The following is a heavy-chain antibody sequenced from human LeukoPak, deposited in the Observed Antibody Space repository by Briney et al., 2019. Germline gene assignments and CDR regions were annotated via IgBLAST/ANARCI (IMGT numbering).Heavy chain of an antibody. J-gene: IGHJ4*02. CDR3: VTMVNDY. Sequence: GGTLRLSCAASGFTFSNHGMNWVRQAPGKGLEWVSSISSSSSYIYYADSVKGRFTISRDNAKDSLYLQMNSLRAEDTAVYYCVTMVNDYWGQGTLVTVSS. V-gene: IGHV3-21*01. CDR1: GFTFSNHG. D-gene: IGHD3-10*01. CDR2: ISSSSSYI.